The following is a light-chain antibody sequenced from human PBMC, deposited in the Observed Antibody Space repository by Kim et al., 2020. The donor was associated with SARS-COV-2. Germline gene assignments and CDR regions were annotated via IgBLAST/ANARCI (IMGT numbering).Light chain of an antibody. V-gene: IGKV3-20*01. CDR1: QSVSSSY. Sequence: LSPGERATLSCRASQSVSSSYLAWYQQKPGPAPRLLIYGAASRATGIPDRFSGSGSGTDFTLTISRLEPEDFAVYYCQQYGSSATFGQGTKVDIK. CDR3: QQYGSSAT. CDR2: GAA. J-gene: IGKJ1*01.